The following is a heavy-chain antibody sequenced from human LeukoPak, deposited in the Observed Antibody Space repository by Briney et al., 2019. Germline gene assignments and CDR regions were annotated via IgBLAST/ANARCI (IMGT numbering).Heavy chain of an antibody. D-gene: IGHD2-2*01. CDR1: GFTFSSYW. Sequence: GGSLRLSCAASGFTFSSYWMHWVRQAPGKGLVWVSRINSDGSSTSYADSVKGRFTISRDNSKNMLYLLMNSLRAEDTAIYHCARQTGASTNFDNWGQGTLVTVSS. CDR3: ARQTGASTNFDN. J-gene: IGHJ4*02. V-gene: IGHV3-74*01. CDR2: INSDGSST.